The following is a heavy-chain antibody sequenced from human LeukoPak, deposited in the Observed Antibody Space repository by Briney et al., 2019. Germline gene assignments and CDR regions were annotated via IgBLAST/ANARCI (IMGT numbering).Heavy chain of an antibody. J-gene: IGHJ5*02. Sequence: SETLSLTCTASGGSISSYYWSWIRQPPGKGLEWIGYIYYSGSTNYNPSLKSRVTISVDTSKNQFSLKLSSVTAADTAVYYCARFFGSGSPHNWFDPWGQGTLVTVSS. CDR3: ARFFGSGSPHNWFDP. CDR1: GGSISSYY. CDR2: IYYSGST. D-gene: IGHD3-10*01. V-gene: IGHV4-59*01.